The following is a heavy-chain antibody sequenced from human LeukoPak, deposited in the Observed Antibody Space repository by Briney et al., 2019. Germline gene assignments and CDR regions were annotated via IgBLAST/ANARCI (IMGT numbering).Heavy chain of an antibody. CDR2: INSDGSRT. CDR3: ARVPFDYYDSSGPFDY. D-gene: IGHD3-22*01. V-gene: IGHV3-74*01. J-gene: IGHJ4*02. Sequence: GGSLRLSCAASGFTHSSYWMHWVRQAPGKGLVWVSRINSDGSRTSYADSVKGRFTISRDNAKNTLYLQMNSLRAEDTAVYYCARVPFDYYDSSGPFDYWGQGTLVTVSS. CDR1: GFTHSSYW.